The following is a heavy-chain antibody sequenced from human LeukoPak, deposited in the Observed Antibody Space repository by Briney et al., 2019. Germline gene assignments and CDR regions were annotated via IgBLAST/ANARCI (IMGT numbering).Heavy chain of an antibody. J-gene: IGHJ4*02. CDR3: ARDHSLILDY. CDR1: GYTFTSYG. V-gene: IGHV1-18*01. CDR2: ISANNGNT. Sequence: ASVKVSCKASGYTFTSYGIIWVRQAPGQGLEWMGWISANNGNTDYVLKLQGRVTMTTDTSTSTAYMELRSLRSDDTAVYYCARDHSLILDYWGQGTLVTVSS. D-gene: IGHD3-16*01.